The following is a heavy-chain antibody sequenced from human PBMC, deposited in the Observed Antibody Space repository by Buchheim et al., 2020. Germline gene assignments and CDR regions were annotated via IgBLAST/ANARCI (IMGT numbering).Heavy chain of an antibody. J-gene: IGHJ4*02. Sequence: QLQLQESGPGLVKPSETLSLTCTVSGGSISSSTYYWGWIRQPPGEGLEWIGSFYYSGDTFYNPSLKSRLTISVDTSENQFSLKLSSVTAADTAVYYCARHRGNSYGYMLFDYWGQGTL. CDR3: ARHRGNSYGYMLFDY. CDR1: GGSISSSTYY. V-gene: IGHV4-39*01. CDR2: FYYSGDT. D-gene: IGHD5-18*01.